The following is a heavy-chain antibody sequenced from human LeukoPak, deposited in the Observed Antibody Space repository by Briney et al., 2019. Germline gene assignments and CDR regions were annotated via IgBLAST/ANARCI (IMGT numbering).Heavy chain of an antibody. CDR3: ARTYIPSDALDI. CDR1: GDSISSYY. D-gene: IGHD2-21*01. Sequence: SETLSLTCTVSGDSISSYYWSWIRQPPGKGLEWIGYISCTGSTNYNPSLKSRVTISVDTSKNQFSLKLTSVTAADTAVYYCARTYIPSDALDIWGQGTMVTVSS. V-gene: IGHV4-59*01. J-gene: IGHJ3*02. CDR2: ISCTGST.